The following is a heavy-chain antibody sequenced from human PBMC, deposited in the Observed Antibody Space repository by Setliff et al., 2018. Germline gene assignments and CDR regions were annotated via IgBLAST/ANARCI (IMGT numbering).Heavy chain of an antibody. CDR3: AREPTRTGGFYYLDV. Sequence: LSLTCSVSGASISNYYWSWIRQPPGKGLEWIGYIYSSGSTNYNPSLKSRVAISRDTSTNQLSLELRSVTAADTAVYYCAREPTRTGGFYYLDVWGRGTTVTVSS. J-gene: IGHJ6*03. CDR2: IYSSGST. D-gene: IGHD2-2*01. CDR1: GASISNYY. V-gene: IGHV4-4*08.